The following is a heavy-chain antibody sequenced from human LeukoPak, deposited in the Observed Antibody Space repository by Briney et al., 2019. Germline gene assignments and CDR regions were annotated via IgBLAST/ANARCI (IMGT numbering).Heavy chain of an antibody. V-gene: IGHV3-7*05. CDR2: IKQDGSEK. CDR1: RFTFSTYW. Sequence: GGSLRLSCAGSRFTFSTYWMSWVRQAPGKGLEWVANIKQDGSEKYYVDSVKGRFTISRDNAKNSLYLQMNSLRAEDTAVYYCASHGYASSWYAFDIWGQGTMVTVSS. J-gene: IGHJ3*02. D-gene: IGHD6-13*01. CDR3: ASHGYASSWYAFDI.